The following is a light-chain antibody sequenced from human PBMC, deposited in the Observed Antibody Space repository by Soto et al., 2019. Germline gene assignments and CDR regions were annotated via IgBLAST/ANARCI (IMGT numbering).Light chain of an antibody. CDR3: HQYYNRPPWT. CDR2: ATS. CDR1: RSVDTV. Sequence: EILMTQSPATLSVSPGDSATLSCRASRSVDTVLAWYQQKPGQAPRLLVFATSARATGVPDRFRGSRSGTDFTLTISSLQPEDSATYYCHQYYNRPPWTFGQGSNADI. V-gene: IGKV3-15*01. J-gene: IGKJ1*01.